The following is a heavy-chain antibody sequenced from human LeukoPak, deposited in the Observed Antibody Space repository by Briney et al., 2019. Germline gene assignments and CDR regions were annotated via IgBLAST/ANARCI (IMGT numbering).Heavy chain of an antibody. CDR3: AREGIKIKPNDS. CDR2: ISSSGSTI. J-gene: IGHJ4*02. V-gene: IGHV3-48*03. Sequence: GASLTLSSATSGFTFSSYEMNWVRQATGKGLEWVSYISSSGSTIYYADSVKGRFTISRDNAKNSLYLQMNSLRAEDTAVYYCAREGIKIKPNDSWGQGTLVTASS. D-gene: IGHD3-16*01. CDR1: GFTFSSYE.